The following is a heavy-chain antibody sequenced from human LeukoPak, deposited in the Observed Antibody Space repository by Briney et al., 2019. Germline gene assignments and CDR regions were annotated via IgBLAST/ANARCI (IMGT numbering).Heavy chain of an antibody. D-gene: IGHD6-19*01. CDR1: GFTFSNAW. J-gene: IGHJ4*02. CDR3: TTVTGQWLVQTY. Sequence: GGSLRLSCAASGFTFSNAWMSWVRRGPGKGLEWVGRIKSKTDGGTTDYAAPVKGRFTISRDDSKNTLYLQMNSLKTEDTAVYYCTTVTGQWLVQTYWGQGTLVTVSS. V-gene: IGHV3-15*01. CDR2: IKSKTDGGTT.